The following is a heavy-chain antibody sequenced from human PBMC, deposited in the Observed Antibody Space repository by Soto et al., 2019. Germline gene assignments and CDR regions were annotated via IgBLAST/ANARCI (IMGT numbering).Heavy chain of an antibody. CDR3: ANGRATYGLLTHDY. Sequence: PGGSLRLSCAASGFSFRNYAMSWVRQAPGKGLEWISTLTGSSSDIYYADSVKGRFAISRDNSRNTLYLQMNSLTVEDTAVYYCANGRATYGLLTHDYWGQGTLVTVSS. V-gene: IGHV3-23*01. D-gene: IGHD3-10*01. CDR2: LTGSSSDI. CDR1: GFSFRNYA. J-gene: IGHJ4*02.